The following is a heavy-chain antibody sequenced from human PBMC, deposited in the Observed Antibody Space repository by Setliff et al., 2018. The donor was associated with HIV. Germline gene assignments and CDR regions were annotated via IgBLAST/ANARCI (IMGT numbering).Heavy chain of an antibody. Sequence: LSLTCSVSGVSISDTIGTSYYWDWLRQPPGKGLEWIGNIHYSRGSYYNASLKSRVTISLDTSKNQFSLNLSSVTAADTAVYYCAREKGRYFDWSHTRDAFDIWGQGTMVTVSS. J-gene: IGHJ3*02. CDR3: AREKGRYFDWSHTRDAFDI. V-gene: IGHV4-39*07. CDR2: IHYSRGS. CDR1: GVSISDTIGTSYY. D-gene: IGHD3-9*01.